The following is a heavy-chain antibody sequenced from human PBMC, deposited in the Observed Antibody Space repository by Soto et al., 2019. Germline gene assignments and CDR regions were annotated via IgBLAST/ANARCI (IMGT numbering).Heavy chain of an antibody. J-gene: IGHJ3*02. V-gene: IGHV3-11*01. CDR2: TSSSGSTI. CDR1: GFTFSDSY. CDR3: AREDRDAFDI. Sequence: LRLSFAASGFTFSDSYMRWIRQAPGKGLEWVSYTSSSGSTIYYADAVKGRFTISRDNAKNSLYLQMNSLRAEDTAVYYCAREDRDAFDIWRQGTMVTVSS.